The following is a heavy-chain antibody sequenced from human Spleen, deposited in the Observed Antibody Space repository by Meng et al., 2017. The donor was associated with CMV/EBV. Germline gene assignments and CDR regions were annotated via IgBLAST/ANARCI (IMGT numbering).Heavy chain of an antibody. D-gene: IGHD3-10*01. CDR2: ISSSSSYI. CDR1: GLPFSSYS. Sequence: VQLVRVGAGLVEPGGSMVLSCAASGLPFSSYSMNWVRQAQGKGLEWVSSISSSSSYIYYADSVKGRFTISRDNAKNSLYLQMNSLRAEDTAVYYCARGGEGYFDYWGQGTLVTVSS. CDR3: ARGGEGYFDY. V-gene: IGHV3-21*01. J-gene: IGHJ4*02.